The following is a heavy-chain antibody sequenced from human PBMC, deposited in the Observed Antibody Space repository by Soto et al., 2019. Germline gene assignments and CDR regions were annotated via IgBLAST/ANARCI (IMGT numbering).Heavy chain of an antibody. V-gene: IGHV4-61*01. D-gene: IGHD3-10*01. CDR3: MKAHESGDFLGMSV. CDR2: MYKTGET. Sequence: SETLSLTCTVSGGSVSTGMKYWGWVRQPPGKALEFIGYMYKTGETLLNSSLKSRVALSMETSKNQFSLTLSSVTAADTAVYFCMKAHESGDFLGMSVWGPGTTVTVSS. J-gene: IGHJ6*02. CDR1: GGSVSTGMKY.